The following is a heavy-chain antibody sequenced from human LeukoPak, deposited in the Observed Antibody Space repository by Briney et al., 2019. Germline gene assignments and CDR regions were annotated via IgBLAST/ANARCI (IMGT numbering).Heavy chain of an antibody. CDR2: IRYDGSNK. J-gene: IGHJ3*02. D-gene: IGHD3-10*01. CDR3: AKDLKGELWFGDAFDI. Sequence: GGSLRLSCAASGFTFSSSGMHWVRQAPGKGLEWVAFIRYDGSNKSYAVSVKGRFTISRDNSKNTLYLQMNSLRAEDTAVYYCAKDLKGELWFGDAFDIWGQGTMVTVSS. CDR1: GFTFSSSG. V-gene: IGHV3-30*02.